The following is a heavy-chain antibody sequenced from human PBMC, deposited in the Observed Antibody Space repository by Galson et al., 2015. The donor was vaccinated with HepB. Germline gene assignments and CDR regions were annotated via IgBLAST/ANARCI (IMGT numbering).Heavy chain of an antibody. Sequence: SLRLSCAASGFTFSSNAMSWVRQGPGKGLEWVPSINAGGSSTWYADSVKGRFTISRDNSRKTLYLQMNTVRAEDTALYYCAQHYGDNVNSIGLWGQGTLVTVSS. V-gene: IGHV3-23*01. J-gene: IGHJ5*02. CDR3: AQHYGDNVNSIGL. CDR2: INAGGSST. CDR1: GFTFSSNA. D-gene: IGHD4-17*01.